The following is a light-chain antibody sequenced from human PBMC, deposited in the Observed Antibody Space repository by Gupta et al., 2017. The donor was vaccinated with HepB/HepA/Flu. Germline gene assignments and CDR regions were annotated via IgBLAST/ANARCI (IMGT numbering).Light chain of an antibody. CDR3: WLYESSHSCV. Sequence: QSALTHPLAVCGSPRLSVTIPCTGTSSDVGGYNYVSWYQQPPGTAPKFMFYDVTKRPSGLPDRFAANKAGTTALTNISGLQAEDEAYYYWWLYESSHSCVFGGGTKVTVL. CDR1: SSDVGGYNY. V-gene: IGLV2-11*01. CDR2: DVT. J-gene: IGLJ3*02.